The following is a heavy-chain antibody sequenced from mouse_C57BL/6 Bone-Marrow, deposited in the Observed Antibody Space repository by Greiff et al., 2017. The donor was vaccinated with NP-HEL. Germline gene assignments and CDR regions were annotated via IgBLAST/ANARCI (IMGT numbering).Heavy chain of an antibody. CDR3: AKDYYGSSLAY. D-gene: IGHD1-1*01. V-gene: IGHV1-78*01. CDR2: IYPRDGST. J-gene: IGHJ3*01. CDR1: GYTFTDHT. Sequence: QVQLQQSDAELVKPGASVKISCKVSGYTFTDHTIHWMKQRPEQGLEWIGYIYPRDGSTKYNEKFKGKATLTADKASSTVYMQLNSLTSEDSAVYFCAKDYYGSSLAYWGQGTLVTVSA.